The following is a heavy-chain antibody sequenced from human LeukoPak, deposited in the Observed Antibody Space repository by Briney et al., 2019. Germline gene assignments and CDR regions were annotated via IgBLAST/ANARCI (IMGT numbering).Heavy chain of an antibody. D-gene: IGHD3-3*01. CDR3: AKTSLADPSGHYYYMDV. Sequence: GGSLRLSCAASGFTFSNFGMHWVRQAHDKGLEWEASIRFDGTSAFYADSVKARFTISTDNSQNTVSLQLNNLRIEYTALYYYAKTSLADPSGHYYYMDVWGKGTTVTVSS. CDR1: GFTFSNFG. J-gene: IGHJ6*03. CDR2: IRFDGTSA. V-gene: IGHV3-30*02.